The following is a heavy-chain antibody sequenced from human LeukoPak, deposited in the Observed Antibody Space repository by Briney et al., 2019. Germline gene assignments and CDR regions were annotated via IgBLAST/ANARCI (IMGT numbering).Heavy chain of an antibody. CDR3: ARGLPAANPAYYYYYYMDV. CDR2: MNPNSGNT. Sequence: ASVKVSCKASGYTFTSYDINWVRQATGQGLEWMGWMNPNSGNTGYAQKFQGRVTMTRNTSISTAYMELSSLRSEDTAVYYCARGLPAANPAYYYYYYMDVWGKGTTVTVSS. J-gene: IGHJ6*03. CDR1: GYTFTSYD. D-gene: IGHD2-2*01. V-gene: IGHV1-8*01.